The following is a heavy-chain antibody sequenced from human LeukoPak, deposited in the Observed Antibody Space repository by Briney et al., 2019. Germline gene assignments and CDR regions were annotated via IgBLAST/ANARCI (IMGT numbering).Heavy chain of an antibody. CDR1: GXTFSSCW. J-gene: IGHJ4*02. V-gene: IGHV3-7*05. CDR3: ARFSGLGSNWGRDY. Sequence: GGSLRLSWAASGXTFSSCWLCWVRQIPGKGLEWVANIKQDGSEAHYVDSVKGRFTISRDNSKNSLFLQMNSLRAEDTAVYYCARFSGLGSNWGRDYWGQGTLVTVSS. CDR2: IKQDGSEA. D-gene: IGHD7-27*01.